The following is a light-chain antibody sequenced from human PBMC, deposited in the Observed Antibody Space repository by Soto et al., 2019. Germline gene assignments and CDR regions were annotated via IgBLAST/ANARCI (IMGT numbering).Light chain of an antibody. J-gene: IGLJ2*01. V-gene: IGLV2-8*01. CDR2: EVS. CDR3: SSYAGSSNFVV. CDR1: SSDIGTYNC. Sequence: QSALTQPPSASGSPGQSVTISCTGTSSDIGTYNCVSWYQQHPGKAPKLMIYEVSKRPSGVPDRFSGSKSGNAASLTISGLQADHEADYYCSSYAGSSNFVVFGGGTKVTVL.